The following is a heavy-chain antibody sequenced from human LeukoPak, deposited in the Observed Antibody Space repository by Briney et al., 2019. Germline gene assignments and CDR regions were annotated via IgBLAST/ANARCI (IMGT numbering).Heavy chain of an antibody. J-gene: IGHJ6*02. CDR3: ARSSGWPQYYGMDV. CDR2: LSSSSTYI. CDR1: RLTFGGYR. Sequence: VRCLRLSSAVSRLTFGGYRIRYVCGAPGMRLERVSSLSSSSTYINYADSVKGRTTTSRDNANNLVYLQMNSLRAEDTAVYYCARSSGWPQYYGMDVWGQGTTVAVSS. V-gene: IGHV3-21*01. D-gene: IGHD6-19*01.